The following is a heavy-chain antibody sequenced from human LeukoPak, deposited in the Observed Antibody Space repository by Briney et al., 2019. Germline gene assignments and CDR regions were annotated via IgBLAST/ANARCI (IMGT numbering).Heavy chain of an antibody. J-gene: IGHJ4*02. CDR1: GYTFTGYY. V-gene: IGHV1-2*02. CDR3: ARGVGVYSSSSEDFDY. CDR2: SNPNSGGT. Sequence: GASVTVSCTASGYTFTGYYMHWVRQAPGQGLEWMGWSNPNSGGTNYAQKCQGRVTMTRDTSISTAYMELSRLRSDDTAVYYCARGVGVYSSSSEDFDYWGQGTLVTVSS. D-gene: IGHD6-6*01.